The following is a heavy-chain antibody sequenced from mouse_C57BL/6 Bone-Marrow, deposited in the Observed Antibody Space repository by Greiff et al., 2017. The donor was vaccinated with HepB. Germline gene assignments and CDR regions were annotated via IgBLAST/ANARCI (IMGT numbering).Heavy chain of an antibody. D-gene: IGHD2-4*01. J-gene: IGHJ2*01. CDR1: GFTFSSYG. CDR2: ISSGGSYN. V-gene: IGHV5-6*01. CDR3: ARQEGDYWDYFDY. Sequence: EVQVVESGGDLVKPGGSLKLSCAASGFTFSSYGMSWVRQTPDKRLEWVATISSGGSYNYYPDSVKGRFTISRDNAKNTLYLQMSSLKSEDTAMYYCARQEGDYWDYFDYWGQGTTLTVSS.